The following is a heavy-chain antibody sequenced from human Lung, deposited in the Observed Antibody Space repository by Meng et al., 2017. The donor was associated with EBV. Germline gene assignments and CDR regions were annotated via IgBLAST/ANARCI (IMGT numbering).Heavy chain of an antibody. CDR1: GYTFTSYG. CDR3: ASESGRGYTPDY. Sequence: VQVGESGAEVEKPGASVKVSCKASGYTFTSYGLSWVRQSPGQGLEWMGGLIPMLGAPNLAQKFQDRVTIIADKSTSTHYMELSSLRSDDTAVYYCASESGRGYTPDYWGQGTLVTVSS. CDR2: LIPMLGAP. D-gene: IGHD3-10*01. J-gene: IGHJ4*02. V-gene: IGHV1-69*06.